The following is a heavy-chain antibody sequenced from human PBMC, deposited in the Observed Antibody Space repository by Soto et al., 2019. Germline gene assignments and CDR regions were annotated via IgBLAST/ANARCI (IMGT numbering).Heavy chain of an antibody. J-gene: IGHJ5*01. V-gene: IGHV1-46*01. CDR1: GYIFTNHY. D-gene: IGHD3-22*01. CDR2: INPSGGST. Sequence: QVQLVQSGAEVKKPGASVKVSCKASGYIFTNHYIHWVRQAPGQGLEWMGIINPSGGSTNDLQKFQGSITMSRDTSTSTVYMELSILRSEDTAVYFCARADYYDSSGFYYDCWGHGTLVTVSS. CDR3: ARADYYDSSGFYYDC.